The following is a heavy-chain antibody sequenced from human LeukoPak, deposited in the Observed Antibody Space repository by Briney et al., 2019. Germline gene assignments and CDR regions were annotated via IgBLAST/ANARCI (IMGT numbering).Heavy chain of an antibody. D-gene: IGHD4-23*01. CDR2: IYHNGST. CDR1: GYSISSGFY. J-gene: IGHJ4*02. Sequence: SETLSLTCTVSGYSISSGFYWGWIRQPPGKGLECIGRIYHNGSTYYNPSLKTRVTISVDTSKNQFSLNLSSVTAADTAMYYCARAVGTSRNFFDYWGQGTLVTVSS. V-gene: IGHV4-38-2*02. CDR3: ARAVGTSRNFFDY.